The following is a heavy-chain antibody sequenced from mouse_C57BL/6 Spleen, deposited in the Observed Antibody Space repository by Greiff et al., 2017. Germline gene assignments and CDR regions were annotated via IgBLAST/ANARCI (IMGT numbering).Heavy chain of an antibody. CDR2: IWSGGST. Sequence: VMLVESGPGLVQPSQSLSITCTVSGFSLTSYGVHWVRQSPGKGLEWLGVIWSGGSTDYNAAFISRLSISKDNSKSQVFFKMNSLQADDTAIYYWARPDYGYDPFYAMDYWGQGTSVTVSS. CDR1: GFSLTSYG. D-gene: IGHD2-2*01. J-gene: IGHJ4*01. V-gene: IGHV2-2*01. CDR3: ARPDYGYDPFYAMDY.